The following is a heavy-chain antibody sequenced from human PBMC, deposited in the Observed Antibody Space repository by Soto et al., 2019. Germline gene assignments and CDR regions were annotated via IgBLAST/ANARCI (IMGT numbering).Heavy chain of an antibody. CDR2: MFYTGNF. Sequence: PSETLSLTCSVSGASINSHYWGWIRQPPGKGLEWIGYMFYTGNFKYNPSLKSRVTIAMDTSKSQFSLNLNSVTAADTAVYYCARYNDFWIEPLDAFDIWGKGTMVTVSS. J-gene: IGHJ3*02. CDR3: ARYNDFWIEPLDAFDI. D-gene: IGHD3-3*01. CDR1: GASINSHY. V-gene: IGHV4-59*11.